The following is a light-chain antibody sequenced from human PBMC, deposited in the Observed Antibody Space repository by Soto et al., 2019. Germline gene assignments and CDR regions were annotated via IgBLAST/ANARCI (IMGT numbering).Light chain of an antibody. Sequence: AIRMTQSPSSLSASTGDRVTITCRASQGISSYLAWYQQKPGKAPKLLIYAASTLESGVPSRFSGSGSGTDFTLTISCLQSEDFATYYCQKSYSYPGTFGQGTKVEIK. V-gene: IGKV1-8*01. J-gene: IGKJ1*01. CDR1: QGISSY. CDR2: AAS. CDR3: QKSYSYPGT.